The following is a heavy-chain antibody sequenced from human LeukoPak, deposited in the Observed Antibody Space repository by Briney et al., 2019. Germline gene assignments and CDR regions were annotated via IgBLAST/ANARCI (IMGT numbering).Heavy chain of an antibody. J-gene: IGHJ3*02. CDR2: ISAYNGNT. Sequence: GASVKVSCKASGYTFTSYGISWVRQAPGQGLEWMGWISAYNGNTTYAQKLQGRVTMTTDTSTSTAYMELRSLRSDDTAVYYCARSGYCSGGSCYSGAFDIWGQGTMVTVSS. CDR1: GYTFTSYG. D-gene: IGHD2-15*01. CDR3: ARSGYCSGGSCYSGAFDI. V-gene: IGHV1-18*01.